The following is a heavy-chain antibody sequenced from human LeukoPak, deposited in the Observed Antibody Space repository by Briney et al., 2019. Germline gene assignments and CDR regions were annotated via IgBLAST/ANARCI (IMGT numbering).Heavy chain of an antibody. Sequence: ASVKVSCKASGYTFTSYAMHWVRQAPGQWLEWMGWINAGNGNTKYSQKFRGRVTITRDTSASTAYMELSSLRSEDTAVYYCARGSGLSDYFDYWGQGTLVTVSS. CDR1: GYTFTSYA. CDR3: ARGSGLSDYFDY. D-gene: IGHD6-19*01. J-gene: IGHJ4*02. V-gene: IGHV1-3*01. CDR2: INAGNGNT.